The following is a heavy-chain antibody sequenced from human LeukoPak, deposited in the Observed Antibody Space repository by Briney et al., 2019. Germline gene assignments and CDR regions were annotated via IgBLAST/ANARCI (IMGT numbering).Heavy chain of an antibody. CDR1: GGSISSGSYY. D-gene: IGHD1-14*01. V-gene: IGHV4-61*02. Sequence: PSETLSLTCTVSGGSISSGSYYWSWIRQPAGKGLEWIGRIYTSGSTNYNPSLKSRVTISVDTSKNQFSLKLSSVTAADTAVYYCAINLDNGVGNHPNDYWGQGTLVTVSS. CDR3: AINLDNGVGNHPNDY. CDR2: IYTSGST. J-gene: IGHJ4*02.